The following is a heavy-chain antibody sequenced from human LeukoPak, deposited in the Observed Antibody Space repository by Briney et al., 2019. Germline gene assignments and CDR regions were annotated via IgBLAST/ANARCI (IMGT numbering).Heavy chain of an antibody. CDR3: AKDSGYSSSEIDY. CDR2: ISWNSGSI. V-gene: IGHV3-9*01. CDR1: GFTFDDYA. D-gene: IGHD6-6*01. J-gene: IGHJ4*02. Sequence: GGSLRLSCAASGFTFDDYAMRWVRQAPGRGLEWVLGISWNSGSIGYADSVKGRFTIFRDDAKNSLYLQMNSLRAEDTALYYRAKDSGYSSSEIDYWGQGTLVTVSS.